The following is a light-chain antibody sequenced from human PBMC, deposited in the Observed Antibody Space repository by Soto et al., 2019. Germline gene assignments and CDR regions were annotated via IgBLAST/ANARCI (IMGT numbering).Light chain of an antibody. J-gene: IGLJ1*01. CDR1: SSDVGGYNY. V-gene: IGLV2-14*03. CDR2: DVS. CDR3: SSYTSSTTPYV. Sequence: QSVLTQPASVSGSPGQSITISCTGTSSDVGGYNYVSWYQQHPGKAPKLMIYDVSNRPSGVSNRFSGSKSGNTTSLTISGLKAEDEVDYDCSSYTSSTTPYVFGTGTKLTVL.